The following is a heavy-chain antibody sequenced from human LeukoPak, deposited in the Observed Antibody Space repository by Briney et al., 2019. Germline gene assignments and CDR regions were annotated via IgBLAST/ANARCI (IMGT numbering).Heavy chain of an antibody. J-gene: IGHJ4*02. CDR1: GFTFSSYA. Sequence: GGSLRLSCAASGFTFSSYAMSWVRQAPGKGLEWVSAISGSGGSTYYADSVKGRFTISRDNSKNTLYLQMNSLRAEDTAVYYCGKVVVGGGSCYPYYFDYWGQGTLVTVSS. V-gene: IGHV3-23*01. CDR3: GKVVVGGGSCYPYYFDY. D-gene: IGHD2-15*01. CDR2: ISGSGGST.